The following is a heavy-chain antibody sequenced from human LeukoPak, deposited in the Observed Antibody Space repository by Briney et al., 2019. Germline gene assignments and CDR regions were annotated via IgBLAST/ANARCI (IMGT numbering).Heavy chain of an antibody. CDR3: ARRQCTSSSCYLDY. CDR2: VSADGGST. CDR1: GFTFNIFA. J-gene: IGHJ4*02. V-gene: IGHV3-64*01. Sequence: PGGSLRLSCAASGFTFNIFAINWVRQAPGQGLEYASAVSADGGSTYYANSVKGRFTISRDNSKNMLYLQMGSLRGDDMAVYYCARRQCTSSSCYLDYWGQGTLVTVSS. D-gene: IGHD2-2*01.